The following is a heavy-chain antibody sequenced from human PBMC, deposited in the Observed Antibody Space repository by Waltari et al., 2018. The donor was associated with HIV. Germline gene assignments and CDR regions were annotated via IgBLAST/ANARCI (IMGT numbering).Heavy chain of an antibody. CDR1: GARVSSTSSP. D-gene: IGHD3-22*01. CDR2: DNYRAMWYN. J-gene: IGHJ6*02. V-gene: IGHV6-1*01. Sequence: QVQMQQSGPRLGQPSQTLSLTCAISGARVSSTSSPWHWTRQSHSRCLDWLGRDNYRAMWYNEYALSLKRRISIKPDTYKTHFSLHLNSLTSEDTAVYDCARGGSYYDSRAGGVFYYYYGMDVWGQGTTVTVSS. CDR3: ARGGSYYDSRAGGVFYYYYGMDV.